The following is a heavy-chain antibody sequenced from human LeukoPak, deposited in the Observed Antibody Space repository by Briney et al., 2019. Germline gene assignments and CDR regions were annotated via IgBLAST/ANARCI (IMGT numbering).Heavy chain of an antibody. CDR1: GFTVSSNY. Sequence: GGSLRLSCTVSGFTVSSNYISWVRQAPGKGLQWVSVIYSGGDTYYADSVKGRFTISRANSKNTLYLQMHSRRAEDTAVYYCAIRGCSYDYFSTWGQGTLVTVSS. CDR2: IYSGGDT. V-gene: IGHV3-53*01. D-gene: IGHD5-18*01. CDR3: AIRGCSYDYFST. J-gene: IGHJ5*01.